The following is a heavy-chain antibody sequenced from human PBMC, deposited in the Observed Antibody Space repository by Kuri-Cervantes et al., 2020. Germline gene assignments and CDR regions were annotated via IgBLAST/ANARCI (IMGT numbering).Heavy chain of an antibody. D-gene: IGHD2-15*01. CDR3: AKDLLQGFCSGGSCYSGYFDY. V-gene: IGHV3-30*02. CDR1: GFTFSSYG. J-gene: IGHJ4*02. CDR2: IRYDGSNK. Sequence: GESLKISCAASGFTFSSYGMHWVRQAPGKGLEWVAFIRYDGSNKYYADSVKGRFTISRDNSKNTLYLQMNSLRAEDTAVYYCAKDLLQGFCSGGSCYSGYFDYWGQGTLVTVSS.